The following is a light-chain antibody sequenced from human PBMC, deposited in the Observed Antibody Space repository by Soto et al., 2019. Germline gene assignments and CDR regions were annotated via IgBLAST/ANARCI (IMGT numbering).Light chain of an antibody. CDR1: QSVGSY. Sequence: EIVLTQSPATLSLSPGERATLSCRASQSVGSYFAWYQQKPGQAPRLLIYDTSNRATGIPARFSGSGSGTDFTLTISSLEPEDFAVYYCQQRSNWPLTFAGETKLDVK. CDR3: QQRSNWPLT. CDR2: DTS. V-gene: IGKV3-11*01. J-gene: IGKJ4*01.